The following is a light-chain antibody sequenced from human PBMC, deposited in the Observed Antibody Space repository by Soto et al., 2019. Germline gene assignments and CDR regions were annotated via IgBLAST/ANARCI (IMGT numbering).Light chain of an antibody. V-gene: IGLV2-14*01. CDR2: DVS. Sequence: QSALTQPASVSGSPGQSITISCTGTSSDVGGYNYVSWYQQHPGKVPKLMIYDVSNRPSGVSNRFSGSKSGNTASLTISGLQCEDEADYYCSSYTSSSTKVFGTGTKVTVL. CDR1: SSDVGGYNY. CDR3: SSYTSSSTKV. J-gene: IGLJ1*01.